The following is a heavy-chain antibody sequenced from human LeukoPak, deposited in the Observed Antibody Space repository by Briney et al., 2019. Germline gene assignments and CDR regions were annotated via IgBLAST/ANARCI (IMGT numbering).Heavy chain of an antibody. D-gene: IGHD4-17*01. CDR1: GFTFSSYA. V-gene: IGHV3-30*04. J-gene: IGHJ4*02. CDR2: ISYDGSNK. Sequence: GGSLRLSCAAPGFTFSSYAMHWVRQAPGKGLEWVAVISYDGSNKYYADSVKGRFTISRDNSKNTLYLQMNSLRAEDTAVYYCARDERASTVPGFDYWGQGTLVTVPS. CDR3: ARDERASTVPGFDY.